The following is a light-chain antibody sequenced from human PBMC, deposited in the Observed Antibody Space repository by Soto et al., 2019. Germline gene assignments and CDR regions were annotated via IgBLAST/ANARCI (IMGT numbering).Light chain of an antibody. CDR3: HQRSSWPLT. Sequence: EIVLTQSPATLSLSPGERATLSCRASQNIATYLAWYQQKPGQAPRLLIYDASNRAAGIPARFSGSGSGTDFTLTISSLETEDFAVYYCHQRSSWPLTFGGGTKVEIK. J-gene: IGKJ4*01. V-gene: IGKV3-11*01. CDR2: DAS. CDR1: QNIATY.